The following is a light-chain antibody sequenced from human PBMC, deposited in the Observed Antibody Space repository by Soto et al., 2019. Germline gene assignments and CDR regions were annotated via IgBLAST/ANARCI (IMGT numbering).Light chain of an antibody. CDR2: GAS. CDR1: QSLSSSQ. V-gene: IGKV3-20*01. CDR3: HKYGSSPWT. Sequence: EIVLTQSPGTLSLSPGERATLSCSASQSLSSSQLAWYQQKPGQAPRLLIYGASSRATGIPDRFSGSGSGTDLTLTISRLEPEDFAVYYCHKYGSSPWTFGQGTKVDIK. J-gene: IGKJ1*01.